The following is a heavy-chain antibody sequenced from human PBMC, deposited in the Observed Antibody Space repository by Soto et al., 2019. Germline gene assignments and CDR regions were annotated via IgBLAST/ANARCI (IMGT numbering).Heavy chain of an antibody. CDR1: GFTFSTYG. CDR2: IWNDGSTK. V-gene: IGHV3-33*01. D-gene: IGHD3-9*01. Sequence: QVQLVESGGGVVQPGRSLRLSCAASGFTFSTYGMHWVRQSPGKGLEWVAVIWNDGSTKYYAASVNGRLTISRDDSKNTLYLQMTSLRAEDTAVYYCARVLRYFDWDYAFDIWGQGTMVTVSS. CDR3: ARVLRYFDWDYAFDI. J-gene: IGHJ3*02.